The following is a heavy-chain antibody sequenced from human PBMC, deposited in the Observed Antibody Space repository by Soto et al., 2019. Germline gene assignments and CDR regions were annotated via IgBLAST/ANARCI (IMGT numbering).Heavy chain of an antibody. CDR1: GFIFNNFA. J-gene: IGHJ6*02. V-gene: IGHV3-23*01. CDR3: ANSPNLEWLFFGSKVAYYGMDV. D-gene: IGHD3-3*01. CDR2: ISGSGGST. Sequence: PGGSLRLSCAASGFIFNNFAMTWVRQAPGKGLEWVSVISGSGGSTYYADSVKGRFTISRDNSKNTLYLQMNSLRVEDTAVYYCANSPNLEWLFFGSKVAYYGMDVWGQGTTVTVSS.